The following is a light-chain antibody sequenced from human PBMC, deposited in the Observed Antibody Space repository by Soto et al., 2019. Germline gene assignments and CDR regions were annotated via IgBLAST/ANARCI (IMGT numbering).Light chain of an antibody. CDR3: QQYGSSAPVT. Sequence: EIVLTQSPGTLSLSPGERATLSCRASQSVTSNHLAWYQQKPGQGPRLLMYGASSRATGIPDRFSGSGSGTDFTLTISRLEPEDFGIYYCQQYGSSAPVTFGQGTRLEIE. V-gene: IGKV3-20*01. J-gene: IGKJ5*01. CDR2: GAS. CDR1: QSVTSNH.